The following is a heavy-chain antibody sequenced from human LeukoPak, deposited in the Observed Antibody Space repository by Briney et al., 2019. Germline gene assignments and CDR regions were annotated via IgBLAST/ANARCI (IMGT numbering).Heavy chain of an antibody. Sequence: TGGSLRLSCAASGLTVSRNYMSWVRKAPGRGLEWVANIKEDGSKKDYVDSVKGRFTISRDNAKNSLYLEMNSLRAEGTAVYYCARDEVGGSYAYWGQGTLVTVSS. CDR3: ARDEVGGSYAY. V-gene: IGHV3-7*01. D-gene: IGHD1-26*01. J-gene: IGHJ4*02. CDR2: IKEDGSKK. CDR1: GLTVSRNY.